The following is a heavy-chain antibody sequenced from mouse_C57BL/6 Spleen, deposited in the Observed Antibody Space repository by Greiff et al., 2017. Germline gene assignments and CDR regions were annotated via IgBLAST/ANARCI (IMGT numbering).Heavy chain of an antibody. CDR3: DRGSSSAMDY. CDR2: IWGVGSS. Sequence: QVQLQQSGPGLVAPSQCLSITCTASGFSLTSYGVDWVRQSPGKGLEWLGVIWGVGSSNYYSATKSSLSISKDNAKSQVFLKMNSLQTDDTAVCSCDRGSSSAMDYWGQGTSVTVSS. J-gene: IGHJ4*01. D-gene: IGHD1-1*01. V-gene: IGHV2-6*01. CDR1: GFSLTSYG.